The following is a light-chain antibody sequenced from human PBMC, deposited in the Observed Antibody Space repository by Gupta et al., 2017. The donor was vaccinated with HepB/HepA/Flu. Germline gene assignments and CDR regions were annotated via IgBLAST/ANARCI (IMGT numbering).Light chain of an antibody. CDR3: QAYDSSLSGSV. Sequence: QSVLTQPPSVSGAPGQRVTISCPGSSSNIGAGYDVHWYQQLPGTAPKLLIYGNSNRPSGVPDRFSGSKSGTSASLAITGLQAGDEADYYCQAYDSSLSGSVFGGGTKLTVL. J-gene: IGLJ2*01. CDR2: GNS. V-gene: IGLV1-40*01. CDR1: SSNIGAGYD.